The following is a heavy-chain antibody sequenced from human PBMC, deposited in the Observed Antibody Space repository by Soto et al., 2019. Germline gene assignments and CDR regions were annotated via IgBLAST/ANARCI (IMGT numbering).Heavy chain of an antibody. CDR1: GGSFSGYY. V-gene: IGHV4-34*01. CDR2: INHSGST. J-gene: IGHJ4*02. CDR3: ARWRLRLFDY. Sequence: QVQLQQWGAGLLKPSETLSLTCAVYGGSFSGYYWSWIRQPPGKGLEWIGEINHSGSTNYNPSLKSRVTISVDTSKNQFSLKRSSVTAADTAVYYCARWRLRLFDYWGQGTLVTVSS. D-gene: IGHD5-12*01.